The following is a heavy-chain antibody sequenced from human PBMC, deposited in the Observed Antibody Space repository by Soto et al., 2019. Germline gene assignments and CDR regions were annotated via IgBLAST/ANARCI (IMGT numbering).Heavy chain of an antibody. CDR1: GFSLTTDRVG. D-gene: IGHD1-26*01. Sequence: QITLKESGPTLVKPTQTLTLTCTFSGFSLTTDRVGVGWIRQPPGEALEWLAVIYWDDSKTYRPSLESRLTIPKDTSKNQVALTMTNMDSLDTATYYCAPAYGGRSLSWGQGTLVTVSS. J-gene: IGHJ5*02. CDR3: APAYGGRSLS. V-gene: IGHV2-5*02. CDR2: IYWDDSK.